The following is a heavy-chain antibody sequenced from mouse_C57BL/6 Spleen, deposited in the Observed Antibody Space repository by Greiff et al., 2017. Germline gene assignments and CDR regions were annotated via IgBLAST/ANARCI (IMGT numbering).Heavy chain of an antibody. Sequence: EVNVVESGGGLVKPGGSLKLSCAASGFTFSDYGMHWVRQAPEKGLEWVAYISSGSSTIYYAETVKGRFTISRDNAKNTLFLQMTSLRSEDTAMYYCARDYYGSIDYWGQGTTLTVSS. D-gene: IGHD1-1*01. V-gene: IGHV5-17*01. CDR2: ISSGSSTI. CDR3: ARDYYGSIDY. CDR1: GFTFSDYG. J-gene: IGHJ2*01.